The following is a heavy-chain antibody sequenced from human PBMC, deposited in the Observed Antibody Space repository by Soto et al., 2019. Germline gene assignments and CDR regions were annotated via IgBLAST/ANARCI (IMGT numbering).Heavy chain of an antibody. V-gene: IGHV3-11*05. J-gene: IGHJ4*02. CDR2: IRSTSSFT. CDR1: GFTFSDSY. CDR3: ARSDGYNYCDF. D-gene: IGHD5-12*01. Sequence: QVQLVESGGGWVKPGGSLRLSRVASGFTFSDSYMSRVRQAPGKGLEWVSYIRSTSSFTDYAESVKCRFIISRDNAKNSLFLQMNSLRAEGTALYYCARSDGYNYCDFWGQGTVVSVSS.